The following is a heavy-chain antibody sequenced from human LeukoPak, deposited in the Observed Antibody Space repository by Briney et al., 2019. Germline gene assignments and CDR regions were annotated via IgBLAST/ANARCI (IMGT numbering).Heavy chain of an antibody. V-gene: IGHV4-59*08. Sequence: PSETLSLTCTVSGGSISSYYWSWIRQPPGKGLEWIGYIYYSGSTNYNPSLKSRVTISVDTSKNQSSLKLSSVTAADTAVYYCARSYYYDSSGYKWAFDIWGQGTMVTVSS. CDR3: ARSYYYDSSGYKWAFDI. CDR2: IYYSGST. J-gene: IGHJ3*02. CDR1: GGSISSYY. D-gene: IGHD3-22*01.